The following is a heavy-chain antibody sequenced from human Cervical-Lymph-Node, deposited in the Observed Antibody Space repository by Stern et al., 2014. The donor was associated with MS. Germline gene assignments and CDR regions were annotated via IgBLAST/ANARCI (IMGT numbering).Heavy chain of an antibody. Sequence: QVQLVQSGPGLVKPSQTLSLTCTVSGGSISSGSYYWSWIRQPAGKGLEWIGRIYTSGSTNYNPSLKSRVTISVDTSKNHFSLKLSSVTAADTAVYYCARDCRLRYFDNYGMDVWGQGTTVTVSS. CDR3: ARDCRLRYFDNYGMDV. V-gene: IGHV4-61*02. CDR1: GGSISSGSYY. CDR2: IYTSGST. D-gene: IGHD3-9*01. J-gene: IGHJ6*02.